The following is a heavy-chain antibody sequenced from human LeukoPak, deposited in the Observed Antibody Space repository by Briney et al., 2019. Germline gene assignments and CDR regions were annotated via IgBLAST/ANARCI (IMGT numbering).Heavy chain of an antibody. V-gene: IGHV5-51*01. D-gene: IGHD4-17*01. CDR3: ARSMTTVTANWFDP. J-gene: IGHJ5*02. CDR2: IYPGDSDT. Sequence: IYPGDSDTRYSPSFQGQVTISADKSISTAYLQWSSLKASDTAMYYCARSMTTVTANWFDPWGQGTLVTVSS.